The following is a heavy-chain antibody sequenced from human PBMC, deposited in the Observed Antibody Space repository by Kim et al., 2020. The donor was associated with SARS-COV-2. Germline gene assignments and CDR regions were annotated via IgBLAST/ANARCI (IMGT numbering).Heavy chain of an antibody. V-gene: IGHV3-33*01. CDR2: IWYDGSNK. D-gene: IGHD6-13*01. Sequence: GGSLRLSCAASGFTFSSYGMHWVRQAPGKGLEWVAVIWYDGSNKYYADSVKGRFTISRDNSKNTLYLQMNSLRAEDTAVYYCASSSSWYGAFDYWAREPWSPSPQ. J-gene: IGHJ4*02. CDR1: GFTFSSYG. CDR3: ASSSSWYGAFDY.